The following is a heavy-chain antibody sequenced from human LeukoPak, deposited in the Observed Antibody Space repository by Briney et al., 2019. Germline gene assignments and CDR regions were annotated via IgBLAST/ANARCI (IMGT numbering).Heavy chain of an antibody. CDR1: GGSISSSSYY. Sequence: SSETLSLTCTVSGGSISSSSYYWGWIRQPPGKGLEWIGTIYYSGSTYYNPSLKSRVTISVDTSKNQLSLKLSSVTAADTAVYYCAREPGFDSSGYLNWFDPWGQGTLVTVSS. D-gene: IGHD3-22*01. V-gene: IGHV4-39*07. J-gene: IGHJ5*02. CDR2: IYYSGST. CDR3: AREPGFDSSGYLNWFDP.